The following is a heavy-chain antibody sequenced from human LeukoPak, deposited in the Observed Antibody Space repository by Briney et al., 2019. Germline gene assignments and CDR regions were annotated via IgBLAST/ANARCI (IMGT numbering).Heavy chain of an antibody. D-gene: IGHD2-21*02. CDR1: GFTLSNAW. Sequence: GGSLRLSCAASGFTLSNAWMSWVRRAPGKGLEWVGRIKSKSDGGITDYAAPLKDRFTVSRDDSKNTLYLQMNSLKTEDTAVYYCTTLLSVTPVGYWGQGTLVIVSS. CDR3: TTLLSVTPVGY. J-gene: IGHJ4*02. CDR2: IKSKSDGGIT. V-gene: IGHV3-15*01.